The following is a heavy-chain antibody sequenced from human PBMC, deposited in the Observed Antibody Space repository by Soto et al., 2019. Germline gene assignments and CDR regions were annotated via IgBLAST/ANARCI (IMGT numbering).Heavy chain of an antibody. CDR2: ISVYNGNT. Sequence: ASVKVSCRASGYTFTNYGISWVRQAPGQGLEWMGWISVYNGNTNYAQKLQGRVTMTTDTSTSTAYMEVRSLRSDDTAVYYCARDLDWRRYHELSYWGQGTLVTVSS. D-gene: IGHD2-2*01. V-gene: IGHV1-18*04. J-gene: IGHJ4*02. CDR1: GYTFTNYG. CDR3: ARDLDWRRYHELSY.